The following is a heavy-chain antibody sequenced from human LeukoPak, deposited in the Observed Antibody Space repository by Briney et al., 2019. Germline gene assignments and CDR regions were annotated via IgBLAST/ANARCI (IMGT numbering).Heavy chain of an antibody. Sequence: TSEILSLTCTLSGGSISTYNWSWIRLPPGKGLEWIGYIYHSGSTNYNPSLKSRVTISVDTSKNQFSLKLSSVTAADTAVYYCARGGGYASPIGYWGQGALVTVSS. J-gene: IGHJ4*02. V-gene: IGHV4-59*01. CDR2: IYHSGST. CDR3: ARGGGYASPIGY. CDR1: GGSISTYN. D-gene: IGHD5-12*01.